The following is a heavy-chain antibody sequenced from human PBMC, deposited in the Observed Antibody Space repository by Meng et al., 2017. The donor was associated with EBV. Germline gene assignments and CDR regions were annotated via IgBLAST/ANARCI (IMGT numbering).Heavy chain of an antibody. CDR2: FLPRLGAP. D-gene: IGHD3-10*01. CDR1: GGPFRYYA. Sequence: QVQVVQSAAEVKMPGSSVKVSCKTSGGPFRYYAISWVRQAPGQGLEWLGGFLPRLGAPNYAQKFHGRVKITADESTSTHYMDLSSLRSEDTAIYYCASESGRGYTPDYWGQGTLVTVSS. V-gene: IGHV1-69*01. CDR3: ASESGRGYTPDY. J-gene: IGHJ4*02.